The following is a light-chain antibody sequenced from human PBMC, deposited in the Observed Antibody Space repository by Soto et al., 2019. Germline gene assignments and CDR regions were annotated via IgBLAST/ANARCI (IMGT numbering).Light chain of an antibody. CDR1: SSDIGAYNR. Sequence: QSVLTQPPSVSGSPGQSVAISCTGTSSDIGAYNRVSWYQQPPGTAPKLMIYDVNNRPSGVPDRFSGSKSGNTASLTISGPQADDEADYYCSSFTSSNTYVFGTGTKV. J-gene: IGLJ1*01. CDR3: SSFTSSNTYV. V-gene: IGLV2-18*02. CDR2: DVN.